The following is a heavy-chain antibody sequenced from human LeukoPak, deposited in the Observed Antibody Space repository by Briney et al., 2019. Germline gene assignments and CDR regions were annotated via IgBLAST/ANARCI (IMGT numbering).Heavy chain of an antibody. Sequence: PSETLSLTCTVSGGSISSHYWSWIRQSAGEGLEWIGRIYVSGSTNYNPSLKSRVTISVDTSKNQFSLKLSSVTAADTAVYYCAATGEPGGYWGQGTLVTVSS. CDR1: GGSISSHY. D-gene: IGHD7-27*01. CDR2: IYVSGST. J-gene: IGHJ4*02. V-gene: IGHV4-4*07. CDR3: AATGEPGGY.